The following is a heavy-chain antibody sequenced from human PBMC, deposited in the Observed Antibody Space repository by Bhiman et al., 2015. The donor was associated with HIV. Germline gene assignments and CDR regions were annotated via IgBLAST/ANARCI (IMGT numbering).Heavy chain of an antibody. V-gene: IGHV3-30*04. Sequence: QVQLVESGGGVVQPGRSLRLSCAASGFTFSSYAMHWVRQAPGKGLEWVAVISYDGSNKYYADSVKGRFTISRDNSKNTLYLQMNSLRAEDTAVYYCATTTVTTLNPDYWGQGTLVTVSS. D-gene: IGHD4-11*01. CDR1: GFTFSSYA. CDR2: ISYDGSNK. J-gene: IGHJ4*02. CDR3: ATTTVTTLNPDY.